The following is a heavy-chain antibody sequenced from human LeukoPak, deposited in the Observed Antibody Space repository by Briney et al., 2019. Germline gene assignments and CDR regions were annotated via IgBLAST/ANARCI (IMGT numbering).Heavy chain of an antibody. J-gene: IGHJ4*02. V-gene: IGHV4-61*02. D-gene: IGHD6-13*01. CDR3: ARDGMYSNRGFDY. Sequence: SETLSLTCTVSGGSISSGSYYWSWIRQPAGKGLEWIGRIYTSGSTNYNPSLKSRVTISVDTSKNQFSLKLNSVTAADTAVYYCARDGMYSNRGFDYWGQGTLVTVSS. CDR2: IYTSGST. CDR1: GGSISSGSYY.